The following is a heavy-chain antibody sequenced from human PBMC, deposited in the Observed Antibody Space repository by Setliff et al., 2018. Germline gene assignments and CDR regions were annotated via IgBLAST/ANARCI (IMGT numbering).Heavy chain of an antibody. V-gene: IGHV4-34*01. D-gene: IGHD6-6*01. Sequence: SETLSLTCAASGGTFSYYYWTWIRQPPGKGLEWVGEINHTGTTKYNPSLQSRVTLSIDTSKDQFSLTVTSVTAADTAMYYCARGRNVAARLLDSWGQGTLVTVSS. CDR3: ARGRNVAARLLDS. CDR2: INHTGTT. J-gene: IGHJ4*02. CDR1: GGTFSYYY.